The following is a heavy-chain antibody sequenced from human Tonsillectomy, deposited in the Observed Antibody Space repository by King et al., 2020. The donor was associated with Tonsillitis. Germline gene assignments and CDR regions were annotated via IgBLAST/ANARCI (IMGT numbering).Heavy chain of an antibody. V-gene: IGHV1-46*01. Sequence: VQLVESGAELKKPGASMKVSCEASGYSFISYYIHWVRQAPGQGLEWMGEINPSGGGTTYAQKFQGRVTMTRDTSTSTVYMELSSLRSEDTAVYYCTRDMGYYDFGSGRYLDYFFDYWGQGTLVTVSS. J-gene: IGHJ4*02. CDR3: TRDMGYYDFGSGRYLDYFFDY. CDR2: INPSGGGT. D-gene: IGHD3-3*01. CDR1: GYSFISYY.